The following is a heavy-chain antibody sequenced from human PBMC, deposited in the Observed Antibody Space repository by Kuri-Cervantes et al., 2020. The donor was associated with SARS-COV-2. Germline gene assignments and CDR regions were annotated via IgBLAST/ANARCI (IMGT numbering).Heavy chain of an antibody. CDR3: SRSYYYDRLDY. V-gene: IGHV1-2*02. D-gene: IGHD3-22*01. J-gene: IGHJ4*02. Sequence: ASVKVSCKASGYTFTSYDINWGRQATGQGLVWMGWINPNSGGTNYAQKSQGRVNMIRDTSISTAYMRLRRLRTDDSAVYYCSRSYYYDRLDYWGQGTLVTVSS. CDR1: GYTFTSYD. CDR2: INPNSGGT.